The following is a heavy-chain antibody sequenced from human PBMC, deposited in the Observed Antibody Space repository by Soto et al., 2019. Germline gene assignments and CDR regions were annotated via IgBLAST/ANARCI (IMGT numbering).Heavy chain of an antibody. D-gene: IGHD2-15*01. CDR2: IYWDDDK. J-gene: IGHJ4*02. CDR1: GFSLSTSGVG. CDR3: AHRPSYCSGGSCYSGFDY. Sequence: QITLKESGPTLVKPTQTLTLTCTFSGFSLSTSGVGVGWIRQPPGKALEWLALIYWDDDKRYSPSLKSRLTITKDTCKNQVGRTMTNMDPVDTATYYCAHRPSYCSGGSCYSGFDYWGQGTLVTVSS. V-gene: IGHV2-5*02.